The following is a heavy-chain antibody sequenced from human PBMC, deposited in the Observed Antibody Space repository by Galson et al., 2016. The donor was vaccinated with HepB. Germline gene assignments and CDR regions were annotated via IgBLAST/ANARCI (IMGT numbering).Heavy chain of an antibody. V-gene: IGHV3-33*01. J-gene: IGHJ4*02. Sequence: SLRLSCAASGFTFGKFGMHWVRQAPGKGLEWVAVIWHDGSKTYHKDPVRGRFTISRDNSKNTLYLEMNGLRVEDTAVYYCAREAFAWSVDFQTPTLDSWGQGTLVTVSS. CDR2: IWHDGSKT. CDR3: AREAFAWSVDFQTPTLDS. D-gene: IGHD3-3*01. CDR1: GFTFGKFG.